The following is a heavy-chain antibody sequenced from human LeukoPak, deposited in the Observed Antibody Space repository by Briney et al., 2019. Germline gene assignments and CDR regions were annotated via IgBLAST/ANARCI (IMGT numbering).Heavy chain of an antibody. CDR2: IWYDGSNK. CDR3: ARDNDGMDV. J-gene: IGHJ6*02. D-gene: IGHD2-8*01. CDR1: GFTFSSYG. Sequence: PGGSLRLSCAASGFTFSSYGMHWVRQAPGKGLEWVAVIWYDGSNKYYADSVKGRFTISRDNSKNTLYLQMSSLRAEDTAVYYCARDNDGMDVWGRGTTVTVSS. V-gene: IGHV3-33*01.